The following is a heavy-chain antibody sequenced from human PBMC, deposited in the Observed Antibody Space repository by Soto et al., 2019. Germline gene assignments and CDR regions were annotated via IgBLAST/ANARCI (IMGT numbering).Heavy chain of an antibody. CDR3: ARDRGYDCPASYCYALSGLDV. V-gene: IGHV1-2*02. D-gene: IGHD2-15*01. J-gene: IGHJ6*02. Sequence: QVQLVQSGAEVKKPGASVKVSCTASGYTFIDYYMHWVRQAPGQGLEWMGWINPSSGGTHYAQKFQGRVAMTRDTSISIVYMELSRLKSDDTAMYYGARDRGYDCPASYCYALSGLDVWGQGTRVTVSS. CDR2: INPSSGGT. CDR1: GYTFIDYY.